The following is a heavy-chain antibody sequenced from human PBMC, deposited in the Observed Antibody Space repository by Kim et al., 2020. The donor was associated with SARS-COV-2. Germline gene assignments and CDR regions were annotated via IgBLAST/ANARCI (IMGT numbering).Heavy chain of an antibody. CDR3: AKEGYCSIRRCRGGTFDV. V-gene: IGHV3-9*01. CDR2: ISANSATI. D-gene: IGHD2-2*01. CDR1: GFNFGDYG. Sequence: GGSLRLSCATSGFNFGDYGMHWVRQPPGKGLEWVSGISANSATIGYADSVKGRFTISRDNAKNSLYLQMNSLRAEDTALYYSAKEGYCSIRRCRGGTFDV. J-gene: IGHJ3*01.